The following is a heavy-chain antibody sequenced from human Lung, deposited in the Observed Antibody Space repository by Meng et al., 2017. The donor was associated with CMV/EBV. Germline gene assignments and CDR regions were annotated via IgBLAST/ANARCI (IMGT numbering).Heavy chain of an antibody. CDR2: ISAYNGNT. D-gene: IGHD3-3*01. J-gene: IGHJ5*02. CDR1: GYTFTSYG. CDR3: ARGIVYDFWSGTQGWFAP. Sequence: ASXXVSCKASGYTFTSYGISWVRQAPGQGLEWMGWISAYNGNTNYAQKLQGRVTMTTDTSTSTAYMELRSLRSDDTAVYYCARGIVYDFWSGTQGWFAPWGQGTXVSVYS. V-gene: IGHV1-18*01.